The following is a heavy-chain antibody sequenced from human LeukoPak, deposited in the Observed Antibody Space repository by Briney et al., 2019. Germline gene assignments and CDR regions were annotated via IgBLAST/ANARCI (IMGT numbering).Heavy chain of an antibody. CDR3: ASGSDAFDI. Sequence: SETLSLTCTVSGGSTSSGSYYWSWIRQPAGKGLEWIGRIYTSGSTNYNPSLKSRVTISVDTSKNQFSLKLSSVTAADTAVYYCASGSDAFDIWGQGTMVTLSS. CDR1: GGSTSSGSYY. CDR2: IYTSGST. V-gene: IGHV4-61*02. J-gene: IGHJ3*02.